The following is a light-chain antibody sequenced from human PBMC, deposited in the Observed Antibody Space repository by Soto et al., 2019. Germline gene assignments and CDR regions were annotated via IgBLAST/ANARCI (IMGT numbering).Light chain of an antibody. V-gene: IGKV1-5*01. CDR2: DVS. J-gene: IGKJ4*01. Sequence: EIQMTQSPATLSASVGDRVTITCRASQSVRSWLAWYQQKPGTAPKLLIFDVSRLESGVPSRFSGSASGTEFTLTISSLQPDDFATYYCQQYDDYPLTFGGGTKV. CDR1: QSVRSW. CDR3: QQYDDYPLT.